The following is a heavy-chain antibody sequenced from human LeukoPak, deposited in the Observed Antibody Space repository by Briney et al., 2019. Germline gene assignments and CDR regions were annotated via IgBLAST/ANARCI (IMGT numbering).Heavy chain of an antibody. CDR3: ARVSAYYDFWSGYYPLAY. V-gene: IGHV1-69*04. D-gene: IGHD3-3*01. CDR1: GGTFSSYA. J-gene: IGHJ4*02. CDR2: IIPILGIA. Sequence: SVKVSCKASGGTFSSYAISWVRQAPGQGLEWMGRIIPILGIANYAQKFQGRVTITADKSTSTAYMELSSLRSEDTAVYYCARVSAYYDFWSGYYPLAYWGQGTLVTVSS.